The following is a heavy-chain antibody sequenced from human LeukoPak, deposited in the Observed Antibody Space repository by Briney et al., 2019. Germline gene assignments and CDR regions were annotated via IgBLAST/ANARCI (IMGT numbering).Heavy chain of an antibody. J-gene: IGHJ3*02. Sequence: ASVKVSCKASGYTFTGYYMHWVRQAPGQGLEWMGWINPNSGGTNYAQKFQGRVTMTRDTSISTAYMELSSLRSEDTAVYYCARYIVGATIRSFDIWGQGTMVTVSS. CDR3: ARYIVGATIRSFDI. CDR1: GYTFTGYY. D-gene: IGHD1-26*01. V-gene: IGHV1-2*02. CDR2: INPNSGGT.